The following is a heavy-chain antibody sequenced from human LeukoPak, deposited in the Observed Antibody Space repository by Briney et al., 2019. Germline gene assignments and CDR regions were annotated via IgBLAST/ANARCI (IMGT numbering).Heavy chain of an antibody. CDR3: ARASPTGSSPFDY. Sequence: GGSLRLSCAASGFTFSSYAMHWVRQAPGKGLEWVVVISYDGSNKYYADSVKGRFTISRDNSKNTLYLQMNSLRAEDTAVYYCARASPTGSSPFDYWGQGTLVTVSS. CDR2: ISYDGSNK. J-gene: IGHJ4*02. D-gene: IGHD1-26*01. CDR1: GFTFSSYA. V-gene: IGHV3-30-3*01.